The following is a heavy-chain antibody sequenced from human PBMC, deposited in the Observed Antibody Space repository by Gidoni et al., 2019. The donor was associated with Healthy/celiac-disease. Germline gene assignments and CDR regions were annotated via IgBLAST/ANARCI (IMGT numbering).Heavy chain of an antibody. CDR1: GGSFRGYY. CDR3: ARGLSGSGIYSYYFDY. J-gene: IGHJ4*02. D-gene: IGHD3-10*01. CDR2: INHSGST. Sequence: VQLQKWGAGLWEPSETLSRPCEVDGGSFRGYYWRWIRPPPGKGLEWSWAINHSGSTNYNPSLKSRVTISVATSKNQFSLKLSSVSAADTAVYYCARGLSGSGIYSYYFDYWGQGTLVTVSS. V-gene: IGHV4-34*01.